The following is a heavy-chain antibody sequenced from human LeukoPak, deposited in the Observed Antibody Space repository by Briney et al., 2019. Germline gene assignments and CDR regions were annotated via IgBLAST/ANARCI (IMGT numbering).Heavy chain of an antibody. J-gene: IGHJ4*02. Sequence: SETLSLSCIVSGDSISRGSHYWSWIRQPAGKGLEWIGRVYTTGSTDYNPSLKRRVSISVDTSRNQFSLRVNSVTAADTAVYYCARGTGSDFESWGQGTLVTVSS. V-gene: IGHV4-61*02. CDR3: ARGTGSDFES. CDR1: GDSISRGSHY. CDR2: VYTTGST. D-gene: IGHD2-2*01.